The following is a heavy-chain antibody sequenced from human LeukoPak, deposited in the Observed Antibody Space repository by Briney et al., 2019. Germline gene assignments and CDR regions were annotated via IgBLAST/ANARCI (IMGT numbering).Heavy chain of an antibody. D-gene: IGHD2-15*01. CDR1: GFTFSSYA. CDR2: ISGSGGST. V-gene: IGHV3-23*01. Sequence: SGGSLRLSCAASGFTFSSYAMSWVRQAPGKGLEWVSAISGSGGSTYYADSVKGRFTISRDNSKNTLYLQMNSLRAEDTAVYYCAKDSDCSGGTCYHTLIFDYWGQGTLVTVSS. J-gene: IGHJ4*02. CDR3: AKDSDCSGGTCYHTLIFDY.